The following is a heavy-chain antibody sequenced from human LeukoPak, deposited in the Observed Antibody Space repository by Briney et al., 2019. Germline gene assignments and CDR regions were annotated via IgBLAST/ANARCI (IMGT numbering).Heavy chain of an antibody. J-gene: IGHJ4*02. Sequence: GGSLRLSCAASGFTFNTYVMSWVRQAPGKGLEWVSAISGSGGGTYYVDSVKGRFTISRDNSKDTLFLQMHSLRPGDTAVYYCVREDTPATANYWGQGTLVTISS. D-gene: IGHD2-21*02. CDR1: GFTFNTYV. V-gene: IGHV3-23*01. CDR3: VREDTPATANY. CDR2: ISGSGGGT.